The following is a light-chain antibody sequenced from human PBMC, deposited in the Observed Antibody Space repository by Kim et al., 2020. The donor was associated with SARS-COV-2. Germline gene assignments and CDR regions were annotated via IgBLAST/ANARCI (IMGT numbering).Light chain of an antibody. CDR1: QNINSH. V-gene: IGKV1-39*01. J-gene: IGKJ3*01. CDR3: QQTYNSPFT. CDR2: AAS. Sequence: DIQMTQSPSSLSASVGGRVTITCRTSQNINSHLNWYHQKPGRAPKLLIYAASTLQGGVPSRFSGSGSETEFTLTISSLQPEDFATYFCQQTYNSPFTFGPGTKVDIK.